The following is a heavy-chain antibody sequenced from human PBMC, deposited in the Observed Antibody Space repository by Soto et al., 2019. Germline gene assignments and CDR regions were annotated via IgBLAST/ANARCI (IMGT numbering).Heavy chain of an antibody. CDR2: IIPIFGTA. J-gene: IGHJ4*02. D-gene: IGHD5-12*01. CDR3: ASRWLQSPYYFDY. Sequence: QVQLVQSGAEVKKPGSSVKVSCKASGGTFSSYAISWVRQAPGQGLEWMGGIIPIFGTANYAQKFQGRVTSTAYESTSTAYMELISLRSEDTDVYYCASRWLQSPYYFDYWVQGTLVTVSS. CDR1: GGTFSSYA. V-gene: IGHV1-69*01.